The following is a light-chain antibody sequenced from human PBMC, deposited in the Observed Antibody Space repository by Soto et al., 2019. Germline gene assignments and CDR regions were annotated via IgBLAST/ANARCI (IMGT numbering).Light chain of an antibody. CDR1: QSISNW. CDR2: KAS. J-gene: IGKJ4*01. Sequence: DIQMTQSPSTLSASVGDRVTITCRASQSISNWLAWYQQKPGKAPKLLIYKASGLESGVPSRFSGSGSGTEVTLTISSLQPDDFATYYCQQYNDYSLTFGGGTKVEIK. V-gene: IGKV1-5*03. CDR3: QQYNDYSLT.